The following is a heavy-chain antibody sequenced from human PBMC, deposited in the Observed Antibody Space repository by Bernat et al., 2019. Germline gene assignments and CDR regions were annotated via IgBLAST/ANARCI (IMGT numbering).Heavy chain of an antibody. V-gene: IGHV3-74*01. CDR3: VRDSVAGRQDFDY. CDR1: GFTFSSYW. J-gene: IGHJ4*02. D-gene: IGHD6-19*01. Sequence: EVQLVESGGGLVRPGGSLRLSCAASGFTFSSYWMHWVRQAPGKGLVWVSRINLDGSSTSYADSVKARFTISRDNAKNTLYLQMNSLRAEDTAVYYCVRDSVAGRQDFDYWGQGPLVTVSS. CDR2: INLDGSST.